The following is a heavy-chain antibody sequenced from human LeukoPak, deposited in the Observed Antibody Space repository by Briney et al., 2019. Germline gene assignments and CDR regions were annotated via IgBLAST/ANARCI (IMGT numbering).Heavy chain of an antibody. CDR1: GFTFSSYA. V-gene: IGHV3-30-3*01. Sequence: GGSLRLSCAASGFTFSSYAMHWVRQAPGKGLEWVAVISYDGSNKYYADSVKGRFTISRDNAKNSLHLQMNSLRDEDTAVYYCARGRRGGGYNYGYDAFDIWGQGTMVTVSS. D-gene: IGHD5-18*01. J-gene: IGHJ3*02. CDR2: ISYDGSNK. CDR3: ARGRRGGGYNYGYDAFDI.